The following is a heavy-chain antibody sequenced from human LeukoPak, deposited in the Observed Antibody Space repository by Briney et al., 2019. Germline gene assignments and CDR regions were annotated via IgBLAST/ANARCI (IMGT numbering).Heavy chain of an antibody. Sequence: ESGPTLVKPTQTLTLTCTFSGFSLSASGLGVGWIRQPPGKALEWLALIYWNDDKRHSPSLKSRLTITKDTSKNQVVLTMTNMDPVDTAIFFCPHTAYDILTNYGPHGYFDYWGQGTLVTVSS. CDR2: IYWNDDK. CDR1: GFSLSASGLG. CDR3: PHTAYDILTNYGPHGYFDY. J-gene: IGHJ4*02. D-gene: IGHD3-9*01. V-gene: IGHV2-5*01.